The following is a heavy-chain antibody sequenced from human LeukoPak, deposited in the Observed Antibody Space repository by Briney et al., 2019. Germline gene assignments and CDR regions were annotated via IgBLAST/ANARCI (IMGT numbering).Heavy chain of an antibody. CDR2: ISSSGSST. CDR3: AKGGGIQLWPYYFDY. Sequence: GGSLRLSCAASGFTFSSYAMSWVRQAPGKGLEWVSAISSSGSSTYYADSVKGRFTISRDNSKNTLSLQMNSLRAEDTAVYYCAKGGGIQLWPYYFDYWGQGALVTVSS. CDR1: GFTFSSYA. D-gene: IGHD5-18*01. V-gene: IGHV3-23*01. J-gene: IGHJ4*02.